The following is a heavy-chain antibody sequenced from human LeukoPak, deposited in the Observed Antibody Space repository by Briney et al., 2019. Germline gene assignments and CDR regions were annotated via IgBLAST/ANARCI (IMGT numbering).Heavy chain of an antibody. CDR3: ARAVVVPAATYYYYYMDV. CDR2: INHSGST. CDR1: GGSFSGYY. Sequence: PSETPSLTCAVYGGSFSGYYWSWIRQPPGKGLEWIGEINHSGSTNYNPSLKRRVTISVDTSKNQFSLKLSSVTAADTAVYYCARAVVVPAATYYYYYMDVWGKGTTVTVSS. J-gene: IGHJ6*03. D-gene: IGHD2-2*01. V-gene: IGHV4-34*01.